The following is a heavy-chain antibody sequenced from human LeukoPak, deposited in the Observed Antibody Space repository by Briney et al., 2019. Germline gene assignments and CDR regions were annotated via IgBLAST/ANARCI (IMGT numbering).Heavy chain of an antibody. J-gene: IGHJ4*02. CDR2: ISWNSGSI. Sequence: GGSLRLSCAASGFTFDGYAMHWVRQAPGKGLEWVSGISWNSGSIGYADSVKGRFTISRDNAKNSLYLQMNSLRAEDTALYYCAKDVYSGSYYYFDYWGQGTLVAVSS. CDR1: GFTFDGYA. CDR3: AKDVYSGSYYYFDY. D-gene: IGHD1-26*01. V-gene: IGHV3-9*01.